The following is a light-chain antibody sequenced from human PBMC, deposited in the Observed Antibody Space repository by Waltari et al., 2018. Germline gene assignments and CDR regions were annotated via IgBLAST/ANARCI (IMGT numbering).Light chain of an antibody. Sequence: DIQMTQSPSSLSASVGDRVNITCRASQSISSYVNWYQQKPGKAPNFLIYGASNLQSGVPSRFSGSGSGTDFTLTISSLQLEDFATYSCQQSHSIPWTFGQGTKVEI. CDR1: QSISSY. CDR3: QQSHSIPWT. CDR2: GAS. V-gene: IGKV1-39*01. J-gene: IGKJ1*01.